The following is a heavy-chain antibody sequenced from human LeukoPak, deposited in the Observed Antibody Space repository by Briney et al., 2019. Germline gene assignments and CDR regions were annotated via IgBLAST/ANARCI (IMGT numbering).Heavy chain of an antibody. D-gene: IGHD1-26*01. Sequence: GASVKVSCKASGYTFTGYYMHWVRQAPGQGLEWMGWINPNSGGTNYAQKFQGRVTMTRDTSISTAYMELSRLRSDDTAVYYCARKERLWDPENYFDYWAREPWSPSPQ. CDR3: ARKERLWDPENYFDY. J-gene: IGHJ4*02. V-gene: IGHV1-2*02. CDR1: GYTFTGYY. CDR2: INPNSGGT.